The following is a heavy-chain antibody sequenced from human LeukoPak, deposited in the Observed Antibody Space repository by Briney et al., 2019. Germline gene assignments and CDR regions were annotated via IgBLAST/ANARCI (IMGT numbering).Heavy chain of an antibody. CDR2: VKSKDFGEKM. D-gene: IGHD3-16*01. CDR1: GFTFTNAW. Sequence: GGSLRLSCVASGFTFTNAWMSWFRQAPGRGLEWVGRVKSKDFGEKMDYAAPVKGRFNISRDDSKETLYLQMNSLKTEDTALYYCTTLIVPPENYSDTGGKGVRATSSS. J-gene: IGHJ4*02. V-gene: IGHV3-15*01. CDR3: TTLIVPPENYSDT.